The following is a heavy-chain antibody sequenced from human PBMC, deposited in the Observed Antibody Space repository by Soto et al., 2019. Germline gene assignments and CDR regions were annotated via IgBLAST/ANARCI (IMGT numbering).Heavy chain of an antibody. CDR2: ISWNSGSI. D-gene: IGHD2-15*01. V-gene: IGHV3-9*01. Sequence: PGGSLRLSCAASGFTFVDYAMHWVRQAPGKGLEWVSGISWNSGSIGYADSVKGRFTISRDNAKNSLYLQMNSLRAEDTALYYCAKGLGYCSGGSCSGAALDVWGKGTTVTVSS. CDR1: GFTFVDYA. J-gene: IGHJ6*04. CDR3: AKGLGYCSGGSCSGAALDV.